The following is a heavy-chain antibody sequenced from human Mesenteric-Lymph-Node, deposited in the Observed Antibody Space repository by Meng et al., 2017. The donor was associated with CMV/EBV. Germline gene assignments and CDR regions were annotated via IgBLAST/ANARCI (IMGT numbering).Heavy chain of an antibody. CDR1: TFSNAW. D-gene: IGHD3-9*01. Sequence: TFSNAWMSWVRQAQGKGLEWVGRIKSKTDGGTTDYAAPVKGRFTISRDDSKNTLYLQMNSLKTEDTAVYYCTTQTYYDILTGYLIFDYWGQGTLVTVSS. CDR3: TTQTYYDILTGYLIFDY. CDR2: IKSKTDGGTT. J-gene: IGHJ4*02. V-gene: IGHV3-15*01.